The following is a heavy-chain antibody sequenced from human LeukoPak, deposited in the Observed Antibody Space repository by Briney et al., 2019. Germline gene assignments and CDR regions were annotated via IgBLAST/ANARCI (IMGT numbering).Heavy chain of an antibody. V-gene: IGHV3-11*01. J-gene: IGHJ4*02. CDR3: ARDWAYCSSTSCPIDY. Sequence: GGSLRLSCAASGFTFSGYYMSWVRQAPGKGLEWVSYISSSGSTIYYADSVKDRFTNSRDNAKNSLYLQMNSLRPEDTAVYYCARDWAYCSSTSCPIDYWGQETLLTVSS. CDR1: GFTFSGYY. CDR2: ISSSGSTI. D-gene: IGHD2-2*01.